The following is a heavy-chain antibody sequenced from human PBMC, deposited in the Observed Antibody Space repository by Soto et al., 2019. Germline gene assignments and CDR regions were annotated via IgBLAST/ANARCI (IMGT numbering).Heavy chain of an antibody. Sequence: PGGSLRLSCVASGFPFETYAMSWVRQAPGRGLEWVSGIYGSGRGISYADSVKGRFTISRDNSNNVLYLRMDSLRAEDTAVYYCAKDRQPDGLWRFEHWGQGTLVTVPS. D-gene: IGHD2-8*01. CDR2: IYGSGRGI. CDR3: AKDRQPDGLWRFEH. V-gene: IGHV3-23*01. CDR1: GFPFETYA. J-gene: IGHJ4*02.